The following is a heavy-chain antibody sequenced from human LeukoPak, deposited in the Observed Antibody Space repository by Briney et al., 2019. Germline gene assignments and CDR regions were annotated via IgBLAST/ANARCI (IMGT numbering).Heavy chain of an antibody. J-gene: IGHJ5*02. CDR3: ARVLVVPAATPGWFDP. V-gene: IGHV1-3*01. Sequence: ASVKVSCKASGHTFTSYAMHWVRQAPGQRLEWMGWINAGNGNTKYSQKFQGRVTITRDTSASTAYMELSRLRSDDTAVYYCARVLVVPAATPGWFDPWGQGTLVTVSS. CDR1: GHTFTSYA. CDR2: INAGNGNT. D-gene: IGHD2-2*01.